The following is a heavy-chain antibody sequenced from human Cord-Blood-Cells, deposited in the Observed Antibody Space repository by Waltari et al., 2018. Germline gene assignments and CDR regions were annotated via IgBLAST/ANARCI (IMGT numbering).Heavy chain of an antibody. Sequence: EVQLVQSGAEVKKPGESLKISCKGSGYSFTSYWIGWVRQMPGKGLEWRGIIYPGDSDTRSSPSFQGQVTTPADKSISTAYLQWSSLKASDTAMYYCARRYRFIVGATNYYYGMDVWGQGTTVTVSS. CDR3: ARRYRFIVGATNYYYGMDV. J-gene: IGHJ6*02. CDR1: GYSFTSYW. D-gene: IGHD1-26*01. V-gene: IGHV5-51*01. CDR2: IYPGDSDT.